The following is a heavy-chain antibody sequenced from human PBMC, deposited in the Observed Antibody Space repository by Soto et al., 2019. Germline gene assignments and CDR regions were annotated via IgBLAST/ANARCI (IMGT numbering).Heavy chain of an antibody. CDR1: GFTFSSYA. Sequence: PGGSLRLSCAASGFTFSSYAMSWVRQAPGKGLEWVSAISGSGGSTYYADSVKGRFTISRDNSKNTLYLQMNSLRAEDTAVYYCAKMSGSQTYYYGMDVWGQGXTVTVYS. D-gene: IGHD3-3*01. CDR2: ISGSGGST. V-gene: IGHV3-23*01. J-gene: IGHJ6*02. CDR3: AKMSGSQTYYYGMDV.